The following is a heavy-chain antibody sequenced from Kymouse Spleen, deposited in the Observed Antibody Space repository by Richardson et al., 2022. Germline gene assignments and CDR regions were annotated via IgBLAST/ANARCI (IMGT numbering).Heavy chain of an antibody. D-gene: IGHD1-20*01,IGHD1-7*01. CDR3: AREWDNWNYYYYYGMDV. V-gene: IGHV3-21*03. J-gene: IGHJ6*02. Sequence: EVQLVESGGGLVKPGGSLRLSCAASGFTFSSYSMNWVRQAPGKGLEWVSSISSSSSYIYYADSVKGRFTISRDNAKNSLYLQMNSLRAEDTAVYYCAREWDNWNYYYYYGMDVWGQGTTVTVSS. CDR1: GFTFSSYS. CDR2: ISSSSSYI.